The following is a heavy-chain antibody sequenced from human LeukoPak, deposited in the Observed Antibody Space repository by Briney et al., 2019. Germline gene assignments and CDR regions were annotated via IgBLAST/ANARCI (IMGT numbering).Heavy chain of an antibody. CDR2: IYSGGST. Sequence: GGSLRLSCAASGFTVSSNYMNWVRQAPGKGLEWVSIIYSGGSTYYADSVKGRFTISRDNSKNTLYLQMNSLRVEDTAVYYRTRTDYSHFDYWGQGTLVTVSS. J-gene: IGHJ4*02. D-gene: IGHD3-16*01. V-gene: IGHV3-66*02. CDR1: GFTVSSNY. CDR3: TRTDYSHFDY.